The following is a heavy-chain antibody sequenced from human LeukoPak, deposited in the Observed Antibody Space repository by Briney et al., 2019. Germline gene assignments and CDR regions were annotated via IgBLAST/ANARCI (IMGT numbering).Heavy chain of an antibody. CDR1: GFSFSDNY. V-gene: IGHV3-11*06. J-gene: IGHJ4*02. D-gene: IGHD4/OR15-4a*01. CDR2: ISGNSGYT. CDR3: ARGSYGAVDY. Sequence: GGSLRLSCAASGFSFSDNYMSWVRQAPGKGLEWISYISGNSGYTKYADSVKGRFTISRDNAKNSLYLQMNSLRDEDTAVYYCARGSYGAVDYWGQGTLVTISS.